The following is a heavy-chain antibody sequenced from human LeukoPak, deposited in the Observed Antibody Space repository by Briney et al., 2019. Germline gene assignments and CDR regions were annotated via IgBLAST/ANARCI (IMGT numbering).Heavy chain of an antibody. V-gene: IGHV4-61*02. CDR3: RLVARPRDYYYMDV. CDR1: GGSISSGSYY. CDR2: IHTTGST. Sequence: SETLSLTCTVSGGSISSGSYYWSWIRQPAGKGLEWIGRIHTTGSTNYNSSLKSRVTMSVDTSKNQFSLKLISVTAADTAVYYCRLVARPRDYYYMDVWGKGTTVTVSS. J-gene: IGHJ6*03. D-gene: IGHD6-6*01.